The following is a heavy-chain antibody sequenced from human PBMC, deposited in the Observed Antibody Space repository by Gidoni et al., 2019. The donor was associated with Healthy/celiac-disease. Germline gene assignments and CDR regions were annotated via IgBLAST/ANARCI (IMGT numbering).Heavy chain of an antibody. CDR1: GGSSSGYY. D-gene: IGHD2-2*01. J-gene: IGHJ6*02. CDR2: IKHSGST. CDR3: ARGYCSSTSCFSPSYYYYGMDV. V-gene: IGHV4-34*01. Sequence: QEQLQQWGAGLLKPSETLPLPAAADGGSSSGYYWCWIRQPPGKGLEWIGEIKHSGSTNYTPSLKSRVTISVDTSKNQSPLKLSSVTAADTAVYYCARGYCSSTSCFSPSYYYYGMDVWGQGTTVTVSS.